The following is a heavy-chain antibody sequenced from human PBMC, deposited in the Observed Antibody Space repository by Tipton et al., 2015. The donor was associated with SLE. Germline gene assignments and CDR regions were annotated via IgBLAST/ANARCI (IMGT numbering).Heavy chain of an antibody. J-gene: IGHJ4*02. CDR1: GGTFSSYA. D-gene: IGHD5-24*01. Sequence: QSGAEVKKPGSSVKVSCKATGGTFSSYAISWVRQAPGQGLEWMGGTIPMFDTTDSAQNFQGRVTITADESTSTAYMELSSLRSDDTAVYYCVRSHSPSMRGYKFPPFDYWGQGTLVTVSS. CDR3: VRSHSPSMRGYKFPPFDY. V-gene: IGHV1-69*01. CDR2: TIPMFDTT.